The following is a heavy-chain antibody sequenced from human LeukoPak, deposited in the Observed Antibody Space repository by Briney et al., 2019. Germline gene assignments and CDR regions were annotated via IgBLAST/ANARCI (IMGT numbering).Heavy chain of an antibody. CDR1: GFTFRSYG. J-gene: IGHJ3*02. CDR3: AKPMVRGVVINAFDI. Sequence: GGSLRLSCAASGFTFRSYGMHWVRQAPGKGLEWVAFIRYDGNNKYYADSVKGRFTISRDNSKNTVYLQMNSLRAEDTAVYYCAKPMVRGVVINAFDIWGQGTMVTVSS. D-gene: IGHD3-10*01. CDR2: IRYDGNNK. V-gene: IGHV3-30*02.